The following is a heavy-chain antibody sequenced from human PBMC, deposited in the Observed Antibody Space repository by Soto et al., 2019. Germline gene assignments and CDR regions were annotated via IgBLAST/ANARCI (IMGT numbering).Heavy chain of an antibody. V-gene: IGHV3-7*03. CDR3: TKLSITIFGVVLMDV. J-gene: IGHJ6*02. CDR2: IKQDGSGK. CDR1: GFTFSSYA. D-gene: IGHD3-3*01. Sequence: GASLRLSCAASGFTFSSYAMTWVRQAPGKGLEWVANIKQDGSGKYYAAPVKGRFTISRDDSKNTLYLQMNSLKTEDTAVYYCTKLSITIFGVVLMDVWGQGTTVTVSS.